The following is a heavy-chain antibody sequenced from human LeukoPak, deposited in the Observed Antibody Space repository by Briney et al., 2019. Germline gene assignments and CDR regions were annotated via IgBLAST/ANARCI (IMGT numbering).Heavy chain of an antibody. V-gene: IGHV3-30*04. J-gene: IGHJ6*02. D-gene: IGHD6-6*01. CDR2: ISYDGRSK. CDR1: GVNVSSHA. Sequence: PGGSLRLSCAASGVNVSSHAMHWVRQAPGKGLEWVAVISYDGRSKYYADSVKGRFTISRDNSKNTLYLQMNSLRVEDTAVYYCARGRPRHYFYYYYGMDVWGQGTTVTVSS. CDR3: ARGRPRHYFYYYYGMDV.